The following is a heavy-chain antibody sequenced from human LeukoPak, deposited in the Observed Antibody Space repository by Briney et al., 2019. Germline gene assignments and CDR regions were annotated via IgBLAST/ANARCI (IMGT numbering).Heavy chain of an antibody. J-gene: IGHJ4*02. CDR2: INHSGST. V-gene: IGHV4-34*01. CDR3: ARGGGSSSSALDY. CDR1: GVSFSGYY. D-gene: IGHD6-6*01. Sequence: SETLSLTCAVYGVSFSGYYWSWLRQPPGKGLEWIGEINHSGSTNYNPSLKSRATISVDTSKNQFSLKLSSVTAADTAVYYCARGGGSSSSALDYWGQGTLVTVSS.